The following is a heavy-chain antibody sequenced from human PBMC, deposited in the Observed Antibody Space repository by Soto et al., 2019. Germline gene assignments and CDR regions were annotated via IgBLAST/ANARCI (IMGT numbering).Heavy chain of an antibody. J-gene: IGHJ6*02. Sequence: SSLRLSCAASGFTLSNHDMYWVRQATGKSLEWVSAIGIGGDTYYPASVKGRFTISRQNAKNSLYLQMNNLRAGDTAVYYCARGPGSPRYYNGMDVWGQGTTVTVSS. CDR3: ARGPGSPRYYNGMDV. CDR2: IGIGGDT. CDR1: GFTLSNHD. D-gene: IGHD3-10*01. V-gene: IGHV3-13*01.